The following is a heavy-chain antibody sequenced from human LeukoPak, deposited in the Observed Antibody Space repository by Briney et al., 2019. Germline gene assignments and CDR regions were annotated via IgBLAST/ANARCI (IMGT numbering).Heavy chain of an antibody. D-gene: IGHD4-23*01. CDR2: IIPILGIA. J-gene: IGHJ3*02. V-gene: IGHV1-69*04. CDR3: AKIKYGGSDAFDI. Sequence: ASVKVSCKASGYTFTSYGISWVRQAPGQGLEWMGRIIPILGIANYAQKFQGRVTITADKSTSTAYMELSSLRSEDTAVYYCAKIKYGGSDAFDIWGQGTMVTVSS. CDR1: GYTFTSYG.